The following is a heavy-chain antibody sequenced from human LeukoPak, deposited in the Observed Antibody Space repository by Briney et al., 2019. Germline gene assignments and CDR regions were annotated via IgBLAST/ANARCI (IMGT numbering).Heavy chain of an antibody. CDR2: ISTSGSAT. Sequence: PGGPLRLSCSASGFTFSTYAMHWVRQAPGKGLEWLSSISTSGSATYYADSVKGRFTISRDNSKNTLYLQMNSLRVEDSAVYYCAKAPTVTTWVIDFWGQGTLVSVSS. CDR3: AKAPTVTTWVIDF. D-gene: IGHD4-17*01. V-gene: IGHV3-23*01. J-gene: IGHJ4*02. CDR1: GFTFSTYA.